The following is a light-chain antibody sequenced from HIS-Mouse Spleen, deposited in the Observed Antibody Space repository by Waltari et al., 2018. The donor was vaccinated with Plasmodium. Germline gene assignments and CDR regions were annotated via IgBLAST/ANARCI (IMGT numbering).Light chain of an antibody. CDR1: TTGSKS. V-gene: IGLV3-21*02. J-gene: IGLJ2*01. CDR2: DDS. Sequence: SYVLTQPPSVSVAPGPTARITFGGNTTGSKSLHWYQQKPGQAPVLGVYDDSDRPSGIPERFSGSNSGNTATLTISRVEAGDEADYYCQVWDSSSDHPVFGGGTKLTVL. CDR3: QVWDSSSDHPV.